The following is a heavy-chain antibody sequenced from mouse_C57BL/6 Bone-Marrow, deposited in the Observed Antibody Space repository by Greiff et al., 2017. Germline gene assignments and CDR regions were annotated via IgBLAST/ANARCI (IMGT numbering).Heavy chain of an antibody. Sequence: EVKLMESGPVLVKPGASVKMSCKASGYTFTDYYMNWVKQSHGKSLEWIGVINPYNGGTSYNQKFKGKATLTVDKSSSTAYMELNSLTSEDSAVYYYATEGYGSSFDYWGQGTTLTVSS. CDR1: GYTFTDYY. V-gene: IGHV1-19*01. D-gene: IGHD1-1*01. CDR3: ATEGYGSSFDY. J-gene: IGHJ2*01. CDR2: INPYNGGT.